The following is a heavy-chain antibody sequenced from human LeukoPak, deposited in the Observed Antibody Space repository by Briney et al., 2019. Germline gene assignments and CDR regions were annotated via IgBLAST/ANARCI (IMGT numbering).Heavy chain of an antibody. V-gene: IGHV3-66*01. Sequence: GGSLRLSCAASGFTVSSNYMSWVRQAPGKGLEWVSVIYSGGSTYYADSVKGRFTISRDNSRNTLYLQMNSLRAEDTAVYYCARDPGKSSLPGGYWGQGTLVTVSS. J-gene: IGHJ4*02. D-gene: IGHD3-10*01. CDR2: IYSGGST. CDR3: ARDPGKSSLPGGY. CDR1: GFTVSSNY.